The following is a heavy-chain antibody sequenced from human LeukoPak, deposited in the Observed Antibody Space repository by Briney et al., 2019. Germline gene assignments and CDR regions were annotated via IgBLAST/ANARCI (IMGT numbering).Heavy chain of an antibody. D-gene: IGHD2-21*02. CDR3: ARRGDSYKLHYYYYYMDV. Sequence: SETLSLTCAVYGGSFSGYYWSWIRQPPGKGLEWIGEINHSGSTNYNPSLKNRVTISVDTSKNQFSLKLSSVTAADTAVYYCARRGDSYKLHYYYYYMDVWGKGTTVTISS. CDR1: GGSFSGYY. V-gene: IGHV4-34*01. CDR2: INHSGST. J-gene: IGHJ6*03.